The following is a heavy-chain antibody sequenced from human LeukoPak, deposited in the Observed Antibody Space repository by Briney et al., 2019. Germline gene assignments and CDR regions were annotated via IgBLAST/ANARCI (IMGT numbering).Heavy chain of an antibody. D-gene: IGHD6-19*01. CDR3: ARHKRYSSGWYDY. CDR2: IYYSGTS. Sequence: SETLSLTCAVSGGSISSYYWSWIRQPPGKGLEWIGYIYYSGTSNYNPSLKSRVTMSVDTSKNQFSLKLSSVTAADTAVYYCARHKRYSSGWYDYWGQGTLVTVSS. V-gene: IGHV4-59*08. CDR1: GGSISSYY. J-gene: IGHJ4*02.